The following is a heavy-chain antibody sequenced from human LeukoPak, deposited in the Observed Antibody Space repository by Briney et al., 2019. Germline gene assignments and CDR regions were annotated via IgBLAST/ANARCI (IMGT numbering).Heavy chain of an antibody. D-gene: IGHD6-13*01. J-gene: IGHJ4*02. CDR2: INHSGST. V-gene: IGHV4-34*01. Sequence: SETLSLTCAVYGVSFSGYYWRWIRQPPGKGLEWIGEINHSGSTNYNPSLKSRVTISVDTSKNQFSLKLSSVTAADTAVYYCARVQQLALLFSKQHFDYWGQGTLVTVSS. CDR3: ARVQQLALLFSKQHFDY. CDR1: GVSFSGYY.